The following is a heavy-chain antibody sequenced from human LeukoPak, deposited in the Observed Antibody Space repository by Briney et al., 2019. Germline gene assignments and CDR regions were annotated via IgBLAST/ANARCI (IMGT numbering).Heavy chain of an antibody. Sequence: ASVKVSCKASGFTFTSYAFSWVRQAPGQGLEWMGWISAYNGATNYAQNFQGRVTMTTDTSTSTAYMELRSLRSDDTAVYYCARASGTLEQYCTNGVCTPYDYWGQGTLVTVSS. CDR1: GFTFTSYA. CDR3: ARASGTLEQYCTNGVCTPYDY. D-gene: IGHD2-8*01. V-gene: IGHV1-18*01. CDR2: ISAYNGAT. J-gene: IGHJ4*02.